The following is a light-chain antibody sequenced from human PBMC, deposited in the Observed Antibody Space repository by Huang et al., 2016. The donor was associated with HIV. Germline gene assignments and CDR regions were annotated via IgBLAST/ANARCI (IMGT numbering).Light chain of an antibody. CDR1: QSVLYSSNNKNY. V-gene: IGKV4-1*01. J-gene: IGKJ2*01. CDR2: WAS. Sequence: DIVLTQSPDSLAVSLGERATINCKSSQSVLYSSNNKNYLAWYQHKPGQPPNLLIYWASTLESGVPDRFSGSGSGTDFTLTISNLQAEDVAVYYCQQYYSTPYTFGQGTKLEIK. CDR3: QQYYSTPYT.